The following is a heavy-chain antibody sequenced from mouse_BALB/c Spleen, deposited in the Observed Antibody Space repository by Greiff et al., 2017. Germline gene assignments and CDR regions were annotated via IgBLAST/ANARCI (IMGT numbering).Heavy chain of an antibody. Sequence: EVQLQQSGPGLVKPSQSLSLTCTVTGYSITSDYAWNWIRQFPGNKLEWIGYISYSGSTSYNPSLKSRISITRDTSKNQFFLQLNSVTTEDTATYYCASGNYWYFDVWGAGTTVTVSS. J-gene: IGHJ1*01. CDR1: GYSITSDYA. D-gene: IGHD2-1*01. CDR3: ASGNYWYFDV. CDR2: ISYSGST. V-gene: IGHV3-2*02.